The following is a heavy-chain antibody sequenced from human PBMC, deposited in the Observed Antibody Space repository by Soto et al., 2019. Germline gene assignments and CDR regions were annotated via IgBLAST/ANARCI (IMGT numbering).Heavy chain of an antibody. J-gene: IGHJ3*02. CDR3: AHRRVARTTGGAFDI. V-gene: IGHV2-5*01. CDR2: IFWNDDK. CDR1: GFSFSTSGAG. D-gene: IGHD1-1*01. Sequence: QITVKESGPTLVTPTQTLTLTCTFSGFSFSTSGAGVGWIRQPPGTALEWLALIFWNDDKRYTPSLNSRLTITKDTSKNLVVHTRSNLDPVDTATYFWAHRRVARTTGGAFDIWGLGTKVTVSS.